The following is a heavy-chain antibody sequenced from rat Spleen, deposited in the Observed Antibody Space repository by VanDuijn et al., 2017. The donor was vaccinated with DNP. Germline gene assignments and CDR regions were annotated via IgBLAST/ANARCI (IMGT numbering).Heavy chain of an antibody. J-gene: IGHJ2*01. CDR3: ATRGDYFDY. CDR1: GFTFSDYN. Sequence: EVQLVESGGGLVQSGRSLKVSCAASGFTFSDYNMAWVRQAPKKGLEWVATITYDGSRTYYRDSVKGRFTISRDKAKSTLYLQMDSLRSEDTATYYCATRGDYFDYWGQGVMVTVSS. CDR2: ITYDGSRT. V-gene: IGHV5S10*01.